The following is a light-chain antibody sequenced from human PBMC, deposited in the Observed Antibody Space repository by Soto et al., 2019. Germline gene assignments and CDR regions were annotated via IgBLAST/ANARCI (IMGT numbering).Light chain of an antibody. Sequence: DIQMTQSPSSLSASVGDRVTITCRASQSISSYLNWYQQKPGKAPKLLIYAASSLQSGVPSRFSGSGSGTDFTLPISSLQPEDFATYYCQQSYSTPPGFGQGTKVEIK. J-gene: IGKJ1*01. CDR1: QSISSY. CDR3: QQSYSTPPG. V-gene: IGKV1-39*01. CDR2: AAS.